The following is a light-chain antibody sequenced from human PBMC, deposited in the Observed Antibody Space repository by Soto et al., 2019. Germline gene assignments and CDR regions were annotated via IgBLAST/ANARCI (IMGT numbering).Light chain of an antibody. CDR2: GAS. V-gene: IGKV3-15*01. J-gene: IGKJ1*01. CDR3: QQYNNWPRT. CDR1: QSVSSY. Sequence: EIVLTQSPATLSLSPGERATLSCRASQSVSSYLAWYQQKLGQAPRVLIYGASTRATGIPARFSGSGSGTEFTLTISSLQSEDFAVYYCQQYNNWPRTFGQGTKVDIK.